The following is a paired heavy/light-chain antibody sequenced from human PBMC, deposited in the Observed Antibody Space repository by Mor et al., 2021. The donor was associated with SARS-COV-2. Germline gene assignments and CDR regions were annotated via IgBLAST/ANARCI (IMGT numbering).Heavy chain of an antibody. D-gene: IGHD6-6*01. J-gene: IGHJ5*01. CDR2: IDPNSGGT. CDR3: ARAGLGSSSSDS. CDR1: GYTFTSFY. Sequence: QVQLVQSGAEVKKPGASVKVSCKASGYTFTSFYMNWVRQAPGQGLEWMGWIDPNSGGTNFAQKFQGRVTMTRDTSITTAYMELSSLTSDDTAVYYCARAGLGSSSSDSWGQGTRVTVSS. V-gene: IGHV1-2*02.
Light chain of an antibody. J-gene: IGKJ4*01. V-gene: IGKV2-28*01. CDR1: QSLLYSDGYNY. CDR2: LAS. Sequence: EIVMTQSPLSLPVTPGEPASISCRSGQSLLYSDGYNYLDWYLQKPGQSPQLLIYLASTRASGVPDRFSGSGSGTDFTLKISRVEAEDVGVYYCMQALQTPLTFGGGTKVEIK. CDR3: MQALQTPLT.